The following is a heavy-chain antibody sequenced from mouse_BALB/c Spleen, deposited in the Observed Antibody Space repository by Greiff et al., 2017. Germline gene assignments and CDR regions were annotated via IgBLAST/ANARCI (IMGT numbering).Heavy chain of an antibody. CDR1: GYSITSDYA. V-gene: IGHV3-2*02. D-gene: IGHD2-1*01. J-gene: IGHJ1*01. Sequence: EVKLMESGPGLVKPSQSLSLTCTVTGYSITSDYAWNWIRQFPGNKLEWMGYISYSGSTSYNPSLKSRISITRDTSKNQFFLQLNSVTTEDTATYYCARGENYGNYEGYFDVWGAGTTVTVSS. CDR3: ARGENYGNYEGYFDV. CDR2: ISYSGST.